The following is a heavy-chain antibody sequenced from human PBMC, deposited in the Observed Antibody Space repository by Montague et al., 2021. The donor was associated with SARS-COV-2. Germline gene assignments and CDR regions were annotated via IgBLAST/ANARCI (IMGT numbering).Heavy chain of an antibody. J-gene: IGHJ6*02. CDR2: IYSSGST. CDR1: GGSISGYY. D-gene: IGHD4-11*01. Sequence: SETLSLTCTVSGGSISGYYWTWIRQPPGKGLELIGYIYSSGSTNYNPSLKSRVTMSVDTSKTQLSLNLSSVTAADTAVDYCSRDSLVTSYYYYGVDVWGQGTTVTVAS. CDR3: SRDSLVTSYYYYGVDV. V-gene: IGHV4-59*13.